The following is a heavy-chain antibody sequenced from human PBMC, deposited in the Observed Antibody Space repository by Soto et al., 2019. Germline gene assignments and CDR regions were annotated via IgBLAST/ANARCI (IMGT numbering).Heavy chain of an antibody. J-gene: IGHJ4*02. CDR3: TRGRQDFDY. Sequence: GGSLRLSCSASGFTFGDYAMSWVRQAPGKGLEWVGFTRSKAYSGATDYAASVQGRSTISRDDSKSIAYLQMNILKTEDTAVYYCTRGRQDFDYWGQGTVVTVSS. V-gene: IGHV3-49*04. CDR2: TRSKAYSGAT. CDR1: GFTFGDYA.